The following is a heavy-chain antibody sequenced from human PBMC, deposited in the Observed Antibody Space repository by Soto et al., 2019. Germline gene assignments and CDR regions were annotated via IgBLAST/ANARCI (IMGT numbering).Heavy chain of an antibody. CDR1: GYRFTSYG. J-gene: IGHJ6*02. CDR2: ISGFNGDA. CDR3: ARSKVAVGMHYSYGLDV. V-gene: IGHV1-18*04. Sequence: QVPLVQSGAEVKKPGASVKVSCKASGYRFTSYGITWVRQAPGQGLEWMGWISGFNGDAHFAQRLQGRVSMTTDTSTSTAYMELRNLGSDDTAVFYCARSKVAVGMHYSYGLDVWGPGTTVIVSS. D-gene: IGHD6-19*01.